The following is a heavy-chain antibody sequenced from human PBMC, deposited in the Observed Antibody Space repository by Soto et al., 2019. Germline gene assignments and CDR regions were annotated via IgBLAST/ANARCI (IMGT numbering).Heavy chain of an antibody. CDR1: GGSISSGGYY. V-gene: IGHV4-31*03. CDR3: ARDQGATGRWSKCFEW. CDR2: IYYSGST. Sequence: PSETLSLTCTVSGGSISSGGYYWSWIRQHPGKGLEWIGYIYYSGSTYYNPSLKSRVTISVDTSKNQFSLKLSSVTAADTAVYYCARDQGATGRWSKCFEWWGQGALVTGAS. J-gene: IGHJ4*02. D-gene: IGHD2-15*01.